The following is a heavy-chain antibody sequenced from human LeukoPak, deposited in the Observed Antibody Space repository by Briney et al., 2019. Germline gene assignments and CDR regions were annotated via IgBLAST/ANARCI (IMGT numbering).Heavy chain of an antibody. Sequence: SETLSLTCTVSGYSISSGYYWGWIRQPPGKGLEWSGSIYHSGSTYYNPSLKSRVTISVDTSKNQFSLKLSSVTAAYTAVYYCARDRGAAIMGGFDYWGQGTLVTVSS. J-gene: IGHJ4*02. D-gene: IGHD2-2*02. CDR2: IYHSGST. CDR1: GYSISSGYY. V-gene: IGHV4-38-2*02. CDR3: ARDRGAAIMGGFDY.